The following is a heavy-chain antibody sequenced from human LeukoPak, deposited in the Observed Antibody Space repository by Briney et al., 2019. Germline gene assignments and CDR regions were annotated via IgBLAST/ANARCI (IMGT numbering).Heavy chain of an antibody. CDR3: AREGLNYDFWSGYYTGPYYFDY. J-gene: IGHJ4*02. V-gene: IGHV5-51*01. Sequence: GESLKISCKGSGYSFTSYWIGWVRQMRGKGLEWMGIIYPGDSDTRYSPSFQGQVTISADKSISTAYLQWSSLKASDTAMYYCAREGLNYDFWSGYYTGPYYFDYWGQGTLVTVSS. D-gene: IGHD3-3*01. CDR1: GYSFTSYW. CDR2: IYPGDSDT.